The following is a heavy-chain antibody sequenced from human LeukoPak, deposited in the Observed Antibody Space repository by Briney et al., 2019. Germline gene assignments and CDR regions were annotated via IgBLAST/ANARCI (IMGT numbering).Heavy chain of an antibody. Sequence: SETLSLTCTVSGGSISSGSYYWSWIRQPAGKGLEWIGRIYTSGSTNYNPSLKSRVTISVDTSKNQFSLKLSSVTAADTAVYYCASHPGYCSSTSCPRNAFDIWGQGTMVTVSS. V-gene: IGHV4-61*02. CDR2: IYTSGST. D-gene: IGHD2-2*01. CDR3: ASHPGYCSSTSCPRNAFDI. CDR1: GGSISSGSYY. J-gene: IGHJ3*02.